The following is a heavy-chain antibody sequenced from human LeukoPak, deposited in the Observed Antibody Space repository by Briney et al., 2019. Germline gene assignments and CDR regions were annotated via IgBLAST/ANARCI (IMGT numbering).Heavy chain of an antibody. CDR2: IYYSGTM. V-gene: IGHV4-30-4*08. CDR1: GGSISNGDYY. D-gene: IGHD2-2*02. Sequence: SETLSLTCTVSGGSISNGDYYWSWIRQPPGKGLEWIGYIYYSGTMYYNPSLKSRLTMSVDTSKNQFSLKLSSVTAADTAVYYCARAPYYSPLYCRSASCYSFNGLDIWGQGTKVTVPS. CDR3: ARAPYYSPLYCRSASCYSFNGLDI. J-gene: IGHJ3*02.